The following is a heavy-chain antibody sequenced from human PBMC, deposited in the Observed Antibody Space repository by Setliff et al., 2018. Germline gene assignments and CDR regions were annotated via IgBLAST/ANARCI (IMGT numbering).Heavy chain of an antibody. V-gene: IGHV5-51*01. D-gene: IGHD1-26*01. J-gene: IGHJ3*02. CDR3: ARHAPWEVREDDVLDI. CDR1: GYSFTSYW. CDR2: IYPGDSDT. Sequence: GESLKISCKGSGYSFTSYWIGWVRQMPGKGLEWMGIIYPGDSDTRYSPSFQGQVTISADKSISTAYLQWSSLKASDTAMYYCARHAPWEVREDDVLDIWGQGTMVTVSS.